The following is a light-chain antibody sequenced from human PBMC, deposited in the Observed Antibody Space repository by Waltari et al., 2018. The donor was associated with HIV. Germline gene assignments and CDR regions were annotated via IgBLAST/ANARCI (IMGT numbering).Light chain of an antibody. CDR2: RDN. CDR3: AAWDDIVTNSWV. J-gene: IGLJ3*02. V-gene: IGLV1-47*01. Sequence: QSVLTQPLSQSGTPGQRVALSRSGRTSIIVSNFLFWYQHLPGSSPKLLTSRDNVRPSGVPGRFSGSKSGTSAYLAISGLRPEDEGDYYCAAWDDIVTNSWVFGGGTKLTVL. CDR1: TSIIVSNF.